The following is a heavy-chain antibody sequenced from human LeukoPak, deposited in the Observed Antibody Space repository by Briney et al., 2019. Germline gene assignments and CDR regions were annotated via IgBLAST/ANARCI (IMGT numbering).Heavy chain of an antibody. V-gene: IGHV4-34*01. CDR2: IYYSGST. J-gene: IGHJ4*02. CDR1: GGSFSGYY. Sequence: SETLSLTCAVYGGSFSGYYWSWIRQPPGKGREWIGSIYYSGSTYYNPSLKSRVTISVDTSKNQFSLKLSSVTAADTAVYYCARVGSSGWYEAVYWGQGTLVTVSS. D-gene: IGHD6-19*01. CDR3: ARVGSSGWYEAVY.